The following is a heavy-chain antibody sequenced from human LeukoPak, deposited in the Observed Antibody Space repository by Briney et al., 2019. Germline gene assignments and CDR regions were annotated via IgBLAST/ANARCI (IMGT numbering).Heavy chain of an antibody. J-gene: IGHJ4*02. Sequence: GSLRLSCAASGFTFSSYSMNWVRQAPGKGLEWIGEINHSGSTNYNPSLKSRVSMSVDTSKSQFSLKLSSVTAADTAVYYCARGGHYYDSSAYGFAYWGQGTLVTVSS. V-gene: IGHV4-34*01. CDR2: INHSGST. CDR3: ARGGHYYDSSAYGFAY. CDR1: GFTFSSYS. D-gene: IGHD3-22*01.